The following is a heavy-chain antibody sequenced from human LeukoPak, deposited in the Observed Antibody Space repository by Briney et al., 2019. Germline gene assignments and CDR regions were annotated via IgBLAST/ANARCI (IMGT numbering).Heavy chain of an antibody. Sequence: SETLSLTCTVSGGSISSYYWSWIRQPAGKGLEWIGRIYTSGSTNYNPSLKSRVTMSVDTSKNQFSLKLSSVTAADTAVYYCARDGWVGRQQLVPGRDAFDIWAKGQWSPSLQ. D-gene: IGHD6-13*01. CDR3: ARDGWVGRQQLVPGRDAFDI. J-gene: IGHJ3*02. CDR1: GGSISSYY. CDR2: IYTSGST. V-gene: IGHV4-4*07.